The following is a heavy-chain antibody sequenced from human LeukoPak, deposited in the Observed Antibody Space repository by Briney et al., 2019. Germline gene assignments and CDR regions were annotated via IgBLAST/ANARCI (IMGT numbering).Heavy chain of an antibody. CDR3: ASGGSGYFYED. D-gene: IGHD3-22*01. Sequence: PGGSLRLSCAASGFTFSSYEMNWVRQAPGKRREWVSYIGSSGSSMYADSVKGRFTISRDNAKNSLYLQMNSLRVEDTAVYYCASGGSGYFYEDWGQGTLVTVSS. CDR1: GFTFSSYE. CDR2: IGSSGSSM. J-gene: IGHJ4*02. V-gene: IGHV3-48*03.